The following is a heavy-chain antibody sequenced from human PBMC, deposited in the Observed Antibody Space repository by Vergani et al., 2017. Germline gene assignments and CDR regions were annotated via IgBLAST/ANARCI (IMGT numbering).Heavy chain of an antibody. J-gene: IGHJ4*02. CDR2: IFSNDEK. CDR3: ARAQLMGIAAAGKNYFDY. CDR1: GFSLSNARMG. D-gene: IGHD6-13*01. Sequence: QVTLKESGPVLVKPTETLTLTCTVSGFSLSNARMGVSWIRQPPGKALEWLAHIFSNDEKSYRTALKSRLTISKDTSKSQVVLTMTNMDPVDTATYYCARAQLMGIAAAGKNYFDYWGQGTLVTVSS. V-gene: IGHV2-26*01.